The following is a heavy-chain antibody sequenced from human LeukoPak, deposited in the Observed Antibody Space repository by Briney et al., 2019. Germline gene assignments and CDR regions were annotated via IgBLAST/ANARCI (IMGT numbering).Heavy chain of an antibody. D-gene: IGHD6-19*01. CDR2: VSQTGTT. V-gene: IGHV4-4*02. CDR1: DDSIYTNKW. J-gene: IGHJ4*02. CDR3: ASHMAVPGTRGFDD. Sequence: PSGTLSLTCAVFDDSIYTNKWWSWVRQPPGKRLGWIGEVSQTGTTYYDPSLTGRITISVDRSRNQFSLTLRSATAADTGVYYCASHMAVPGTRGFDDWGQGIPVTVSS.